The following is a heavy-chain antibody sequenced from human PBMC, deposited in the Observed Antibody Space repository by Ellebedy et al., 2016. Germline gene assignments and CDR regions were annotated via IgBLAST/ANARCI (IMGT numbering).Heavy chain of an antibody. CDR3: ARDTRQHEAGWTNRFDY. Sequence: ASVKVSXKASGYTFTSYGISWVRQAPGQGLEWMGWISAYNGNTNYAQKLQGRVTMTTDTSTSTAYMELRSLRSDDTAVYYCARDTRQHEAGWTNRFDYWGQGTLVTVSS. V-gene: IGHV1-18*01. CDR1: GYTFTSYG. D-gene: IGHD6-19*01. J-gene: IGHJ4*02. CDR2: ISAYNGNT.